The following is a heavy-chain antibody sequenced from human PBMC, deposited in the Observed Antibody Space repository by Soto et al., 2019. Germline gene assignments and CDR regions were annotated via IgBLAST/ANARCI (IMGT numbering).Heavy chain of an antibody. J-gene: IGHJ4*02. V-gene: IGHV4-59*01. CDR3: ARVSPYYDYVGGSADLDY. D-gene: IGHD3-16*01. Sequence: SETLSLTCTVSGGSISSYYWSWIRQPPGKGLEWIGYIYYSGSTNYNPSLKSRVTISGDTSKNQFSLKLSSVTAADTAGYYCARVSPYYDYVGGSADLDYWGQGTLVTVSS. CDR1: GGSISSYY. CDR2: IYYSGST.